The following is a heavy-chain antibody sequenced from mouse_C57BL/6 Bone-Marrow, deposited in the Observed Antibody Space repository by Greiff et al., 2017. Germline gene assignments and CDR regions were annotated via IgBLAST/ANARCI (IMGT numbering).Heavy chain of an antibody. CDR1: GYTFTSYG. Sequence: QVHVKQSGAELARPGASVKLSCKASGYTFTSYGISWVKQRTGQGLEWIGEIFPGSGNTYYNEKFKGKATLTADKSSSTAYMELRSLTAEDSAVYFCACIYYYSDCAYWGQGTLVTVSA. CDR2: IFPGSGNT. V-gene: IGHV1-81*01. D-gene: IGHD2-4*01. J-gene: IGHJ3*01. CDR3: ACIYYYSDCAY.